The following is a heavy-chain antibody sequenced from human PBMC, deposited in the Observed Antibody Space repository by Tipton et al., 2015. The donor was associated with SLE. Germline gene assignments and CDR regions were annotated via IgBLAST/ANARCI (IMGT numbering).Heavy chain of an antibody. CDR2: INHSGST. CDR1: GGSFSGHR. Sequence: TLSLTCDVYGGSFSGHRWTWFRQPPGKGLEWIGEINHSGSTNYNPSLQSRVTISVDTPKNQFSLKLNSVTAADTAVYYCARGGPSSKWLDPWGRGTQVTVSS. J-gene: IGHJ5*02. CDR3: ARGGPSSKWLDP. V-gene: IGHV4-34*01. D-gene: IGHD6-6*01.